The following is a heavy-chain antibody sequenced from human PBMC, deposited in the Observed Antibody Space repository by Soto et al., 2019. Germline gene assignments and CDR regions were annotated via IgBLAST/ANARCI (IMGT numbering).Heavy chain of an antibody. D-gene: IGHD2-15*01. J-gene: IGHJ4*02. CDR1: GGSISSSSYY. CDR3: AREGGGYYSGGSCQVDY. Sequence: QLQLQESGPGLVKPSETLSLTCTVSGGSISSSSYYWGWIRQPPGKGLEWIGSIYYRGNTYYNPSLKSRVTISVDTSKNQFSLKLSSVTAADTAVYYCAREGGGYYSGGSCQVDYWGQGTLVTVSS. V-gene: IGHV4-39*02. CDR2: IYYRGNT.